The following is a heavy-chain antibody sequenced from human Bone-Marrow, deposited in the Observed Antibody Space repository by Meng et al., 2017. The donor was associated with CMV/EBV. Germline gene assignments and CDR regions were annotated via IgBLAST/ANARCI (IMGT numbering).Heavy chain of an antibody. J-gene: IGHJ4*02. V-gene: IGHV3-23*03. CDR2: IYPDGSTT. CDR3: TKDDNGYTGEGGY. Sequence: GESLKISCAASGFTFSNYAMSWVRQAPGKGLEWVSVIYPDGSTTFYADSVKGRFTTLRANSKNTLYLQMNSLRDGDTAVYYCTKDDNGYTGEGGYWGQGTLVPVSS. CDR1: GFTFSNYA. D-gene: IGHD3-16*01.